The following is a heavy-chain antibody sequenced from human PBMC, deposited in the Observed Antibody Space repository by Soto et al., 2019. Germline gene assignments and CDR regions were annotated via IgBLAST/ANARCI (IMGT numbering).Heavy chain of an antibody. Sequence: QVQLQESGPGLVKPSQTLSLTCSVSGASITSRGSYWTWIRQPPGKGLEWIGHISYSGNTFYNSSLQSRLSISVDTSKNQFALKMTSVTAADTAVYFCARETMWPSGRYYYYHMDGWGQGTTVPVSS. D-gene: IGHD3-10*01. CDR3: ARETMWPSGRYYYYHMDG. CDR2: ISYSGNT. CDR1: GASITSRGSY. V-gene: IGHV4-30-4*01. J-gene: IGHJ6*02.